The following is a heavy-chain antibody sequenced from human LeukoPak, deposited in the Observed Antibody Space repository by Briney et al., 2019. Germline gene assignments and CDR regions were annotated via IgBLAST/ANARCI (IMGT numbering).Heavy chain of an antibody. CDR1: GFTFDDYA. Sequence: GGSLRLSCAASGFTFDDYAMHWVRQAPGKGLEWVSLISWDGGSTYYADSVKGRFTISRDNSKNSLYLQMNSLRAEDTALYYCAKENRNKWLVRGGFDYWGQGTLVTVSS. CDR3: AKENRNKWLVRGGFDY. D-gene: IGHD6-19*01. CDR2: ISWDGGST. V-gene: IGHV3-43D*03. J-gene: IGHJ4*02.